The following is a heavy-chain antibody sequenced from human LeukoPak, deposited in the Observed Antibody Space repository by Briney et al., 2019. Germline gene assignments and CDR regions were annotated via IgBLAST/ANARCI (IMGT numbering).Heavy chain of an antibody. Sequence: SETLSLTCAVSGYSISSCYYWGWIRQPPGKGLEWIGSIYHSGSTYYNPSLKSRVTISVDTSKNQFSLKLSSVTAADTAVYYCAREEWELRRGPLWFDPWGQGTLVTVSS. CDR3: AREEWELRRGPLWFDP. D-gene: IGHD1-26*01. CDR1: GYSISSCYY. J-gene: IGHJ5*02. V-gene: IGHV4-38-2*02. CDR2: IYHSGST.